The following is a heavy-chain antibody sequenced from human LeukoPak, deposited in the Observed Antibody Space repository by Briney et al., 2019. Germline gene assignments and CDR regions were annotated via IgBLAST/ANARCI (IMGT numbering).Heavy chain of an antibody. J-gene: IGHJ4*02. V-gene: IGHV1-24*01. D-gene: IGHD1-1*01. CDR2: FDPEDGET. CDR3: ATPPTLGARTTVDY. Sequence: ASVTVSCKVSGYTLTELSMHWVRQAPGKGLEWMGGFDPEDGETIYAQKSQGRVTLTEDTSTDTAYMELSRLRSEDTAVYYCATPPTLGARTTVDYWGQGTLVTVSS. CDR1: GYTLTELS.